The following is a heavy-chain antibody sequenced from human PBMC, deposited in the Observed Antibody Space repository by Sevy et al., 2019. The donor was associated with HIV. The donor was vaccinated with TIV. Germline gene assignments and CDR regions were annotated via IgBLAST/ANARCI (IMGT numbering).Heavy chain of an antibody. CDR2: IFHTGST. CDR1: GGSISSSY. CDR3: ARALSDYVWGSYRYGESYFDL. J-gene: IGHJ2*01. D-gene: IGHD3-16*02. V-gene: IGHV4-59*13. Sequence: SETRSLTCTVSGGSISSSYWSWIRQPPGKGLEWIGYIFHTGSTTYNPSLKSRVTISLDTSKSQFSLKLNSVTAADTAVYYCARALSDYVWGSYRYGESYFDLWGRGTLVTVSS.